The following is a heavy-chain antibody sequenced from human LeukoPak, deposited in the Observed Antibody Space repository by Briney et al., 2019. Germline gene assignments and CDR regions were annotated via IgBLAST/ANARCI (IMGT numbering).Heavy chain of an antibody. CDR3: ARDSESWTETGPRFDY. Sequence: GGSLRLSCAASGFTFSSYSMNWVRQAPEKGLEWVSSISSSSYIYYADSVKGRFTISRDNAKNSLYLQMNSLRVEDTAVYYCARDSESWTETGPRFDYWGQGTLVTVSS. D-gene: IGHD3-9*01. V-gene: IGHV3-21*01. CDR2: ISSSSYI. CDR1: GFTFSSYS. J-gene: IGHJ4*02.